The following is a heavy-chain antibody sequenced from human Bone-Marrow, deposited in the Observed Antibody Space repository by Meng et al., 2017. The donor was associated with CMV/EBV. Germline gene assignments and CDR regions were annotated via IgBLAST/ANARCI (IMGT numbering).Heavy chain of an antibody. D-gene: IGHD6-13*01. CDR1: GFTFSSYW. CDR3: ARGRVYSTFDY. Sequence: GESLKISCAASGFTFSSYWMSWVRQAPGKGLEWVAVISYDGSNKYYADSVKGRFTISRDNSKNTLYLQMNSLRAEDTAVYYCARGRVYSTFDYWGQGTLVTVSS. V-gene: IGHV3-30-3*01. CDR2: ISYDGSNK. J-gene: IGHJ4*02.